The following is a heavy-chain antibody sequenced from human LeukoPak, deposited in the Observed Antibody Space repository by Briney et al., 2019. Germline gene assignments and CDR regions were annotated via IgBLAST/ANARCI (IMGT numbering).Heavy chain of an antibody. Sequence: ASVKVSCKASGYTFTSYDINWVRQAPGQGLEWMGWINPNSGGTNYAQKFQGRVTMTRDTSISTAYMELSRLRSDDTAVYYCARDLQKYDILTGYYKFPGYWGQGTLVTVSS. D-gene: IGHD3-9*01. J-gene: IGHJ4*02. CDR1: GYTFTSYD. CDR3: ARDLQKYDILTGYYKFPGY. CDR2: INPNSGGT. V-gene: IGHV1-2*02.